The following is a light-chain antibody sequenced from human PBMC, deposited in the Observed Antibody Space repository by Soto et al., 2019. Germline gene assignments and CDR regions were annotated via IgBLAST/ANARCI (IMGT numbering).Light chain of an antibody. Sequence: DTLMTQSSSSLSASVGDSVTITCQASQDIRKYLSWYHHKPGKAPKVLIYDASNLEIGVPSRFSGSASGTDFTFTISSLQPEDIATYYCQQYDNVPLTFGGGTKVDIK. CDR2: DAS. J-gene: IGKJ4*01. CDR3: QQYDNVPLT. CDR1: QDIRKY. V-gene: IGKV1-33*01.